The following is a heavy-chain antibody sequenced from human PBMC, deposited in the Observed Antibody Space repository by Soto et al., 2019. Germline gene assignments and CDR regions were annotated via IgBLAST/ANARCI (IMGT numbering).Heavy chain of an antibody. J-gene: IGHJ6*02. Sequence: QITLKESGPTLVKPTQTLTLTCTFSGFSLSTSGVGVGWIRQPPGKALEWLALIYWDDDKRYSPSLKSRLTITKATSKNQVFLPRPTMAPVDTATYSWAPSLPHWGGMDVWGPGTPVTVSS. CDR1: GFSLSTSGVG. CDR2: IYWDDDK. V-gene: IGHV2-5*02. D-gene: IGHD7-27*01. CDR3: APSLPHWGGMDV.